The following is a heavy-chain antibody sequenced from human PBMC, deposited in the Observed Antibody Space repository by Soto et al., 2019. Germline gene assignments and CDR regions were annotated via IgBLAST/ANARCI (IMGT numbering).Heavy chain of an antibody. V-gene: IGHV4-4*02. D-gene: IGHD3-10*01. CDR1: GASIGTSNW. Sequence: SETLSLTCAVSGASIGTSNWWSWVRQSPGKGLEWIGDIHDSGSTKYNPSLKSRVTISLDTSKNQFSLKLSSVTAADTAVYYCARGTLWFGAHNYGLDVWGQGTTVTVSS. CDR2: IHDSGST. CDR3: ARGTLWFGAHNYGLDV. J-gene: IGHJ6*02.